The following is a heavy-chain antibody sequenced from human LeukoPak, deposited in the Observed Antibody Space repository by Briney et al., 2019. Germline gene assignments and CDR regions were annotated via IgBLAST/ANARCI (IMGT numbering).Heavy chain of an antibody. CDR3: GKTTVGYSSGRYPGWPVDY. J-gene: IGHJ4*02. V-gene: IGHV3-23*01. CDR2: IFGSGGSP. CDR1: GFTFNSYA. D-gene: IGHD2-15*01. Sequence: PGGCLRLSCAASGFTFNSYAMYWVRQAPGKGLEWISGIFGSGGSPHYADSVKGRFTISRDNSQEIVYLQLDSLRVEDTALYYCGKTTVGYSSGRYPGWPVDYWGQGALVTVSS.